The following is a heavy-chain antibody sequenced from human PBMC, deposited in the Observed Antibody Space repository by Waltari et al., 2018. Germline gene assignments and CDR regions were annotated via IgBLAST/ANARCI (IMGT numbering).Heavy chain of an antibody. CDR2: VGATGDWT. D-gene: IGHD3-3*01. CDR1: GLAFSSYG. V-gene: IGHV3-23*01. J-gene: IGHJ4*02. Sequence: EVQILESVGCLVQPGESLSLSCAASGLAFSSYGMHWVRQAPGKGLEWVSGVGATGDWTYYADSVKGRFTIARDNSKNFLYLKMNRLRGDDTAVYYCAKTIRFSERLPFDSWGQGTLVTVSS. CDR3: AKTIRFSERLPFDS.